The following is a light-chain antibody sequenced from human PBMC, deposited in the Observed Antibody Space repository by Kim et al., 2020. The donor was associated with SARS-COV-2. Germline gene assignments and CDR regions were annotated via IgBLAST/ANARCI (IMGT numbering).Light chain of an antibody. CDR2: AAS. Sequence: DLQKTQSSSSMSSSWGGKVTLTFRASQGINNYLAWFQQKPGKAPKSLIYAASSLQNGVPSKFSGSGSGTDFALTISSLQPEDFATYYCQQYNTYPYTFGPGTKLEIK. J-gene: IGKJ2*01. CDR1: QGINNY. CDR3: QQYNTYPYT. V-gene: IGKV1-16*02.